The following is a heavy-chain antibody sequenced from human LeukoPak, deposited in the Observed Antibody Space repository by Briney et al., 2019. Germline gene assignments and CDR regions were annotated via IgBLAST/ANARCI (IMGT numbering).Heavy chain of an antibody. Sequence: PSETLSLTCAVYGGSLSGYFWSWIRQPPGKGLEWIGEINHSGRTNYNPSLKSRITISVDTSKNQFSLKLSSVTAADTAVYYCAREWRKTTMTRPRDYWGQGTLVTVSS. CDR1: GGSLSGYF. CDR2: INHSGRT. V-gene: IGHV4-34*01. D-gene: IGHD3-22*01. J-gene: IGHJ4*02. CDR3: AREWRKTTMTRPRDY.